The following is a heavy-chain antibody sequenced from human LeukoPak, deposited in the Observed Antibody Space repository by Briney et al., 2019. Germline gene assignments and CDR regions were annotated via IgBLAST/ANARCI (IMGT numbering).Heavy chain of an antibody. Sequence: GASAKVSCKASGYTFTNSYLHWVRQAPGQALEWMGMINPSGYSTNYAQKFQGRVTMTRDTSTSTVYMELSSLRSEDTAVYYCARGNGWMGVVPSYVSYWGQGTLVTVSS. J-gene: IGHJ4*02. CDR2: INPSGYST. CDR1: GYTFTNSY. V-gene: IGHV1-46*01. CDR3: ARGNGWMGVVPSYVSY. D-gene: IGHD3-16*01.